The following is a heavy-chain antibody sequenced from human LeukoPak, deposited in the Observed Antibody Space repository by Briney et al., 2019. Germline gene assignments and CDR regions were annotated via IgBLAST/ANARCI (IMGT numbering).Heavy chain of an antibody. CDR2: INHSGST. V-gene: IGHV4-34*01. D-gene: IGHD3-10*01. J-gene: IGHJ6*02. CDR3: ARDRYYGSGSYLKAGYYYGMDV. CDR1: GGSFSGYY. Sequence: SETLSLTCAVYGGSFSGYYWSWIRQPPGKGLEWIGEINHSGSTNYNPSFKSRVTISVDTSKNQFSLKLSSVTAADTAVYYCARDRYYGSGSYLKAGYYYGMDVWGQGTTVTVSS.